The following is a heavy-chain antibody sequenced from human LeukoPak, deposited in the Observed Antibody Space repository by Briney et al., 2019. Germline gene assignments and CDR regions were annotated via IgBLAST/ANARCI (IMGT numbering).Heavy chain of an antibody. V-gene: IGHV1-18*01. CDR1: GYTFTSYG. D-gene: IGHD2-21*02. J-gene: IGHJ3*02. Sequence: ASVKVSCKASGYTFTSYGISWVRQAPVRGLEWVGWISAYNGNTNYAQKLQGRVTMTTDTSTSTAYMELRSLRSDDTAVYYCARDRPSYVVVTASGDDAFDIWGQGTMVTVSS. CDR2: ISAYNGNT. CDR3: ARDRPSYVVVTASGDDAFDI.